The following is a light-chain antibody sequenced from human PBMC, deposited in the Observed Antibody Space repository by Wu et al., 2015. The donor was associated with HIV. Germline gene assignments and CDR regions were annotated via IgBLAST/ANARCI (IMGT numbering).Light chain of an antibody. J-gene: IGKJ2*03. Sequence: EIVLTQSPGTLSLSPGERATLSCRASQSVSSRYLAWYQQKPGQAPRLLIYGASSRAAGIPARFSGSGSGTDFTLTISSLEPEDFAVYYCQQRSNWPPASFGQGTKLEIK. CDR3: QQRSNWPPAS. CDR1: QSVSSRY. CDR2: GAS. V-gene: IGKV3D-20*02.